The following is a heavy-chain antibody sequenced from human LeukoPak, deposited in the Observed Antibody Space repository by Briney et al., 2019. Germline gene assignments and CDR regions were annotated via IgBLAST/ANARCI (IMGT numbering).Heavy chain of an antibody. J-gene: IGHJ4*02. D-gene: IGHD1-26*01. Sequence: GGSLRLSCTASEFTFGDYSMNWVRQAPGKGLEWVGFIRSKAYGGTTEYAASVKGRFTISRDDSKSIAYLQMNSLKTEDTAVYYCTRGRRATHDYWGQGTLVTVSS. CDR1: EFTFGDYS. V-gene: IGHV3-49*04. CDR2: IRSKAYGGTT. CDR3: TRGRRATHDY.